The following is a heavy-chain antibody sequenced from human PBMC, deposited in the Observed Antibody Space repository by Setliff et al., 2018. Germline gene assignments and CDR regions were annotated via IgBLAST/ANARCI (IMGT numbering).Heavy chain of an antibody. D-gene: IGHD6-19*01. V-gene: IGHV4-4*07. CDR1: GGSISSYY. Sequence: PSETLSLTCTVSGGSISSYYWSWIRQPAGKGLEWIGHIYIGGSANYNPSLKSRVTMSIDTSKNQFSLKLNSVTAADMAVYYCAREQWLDPPGYYYMDVWAKGTTDTVSS. CDR3: AREQWLDPPGYYYMDV. CDR2: IYIGGSA. J-gene: IGHJ6*03.